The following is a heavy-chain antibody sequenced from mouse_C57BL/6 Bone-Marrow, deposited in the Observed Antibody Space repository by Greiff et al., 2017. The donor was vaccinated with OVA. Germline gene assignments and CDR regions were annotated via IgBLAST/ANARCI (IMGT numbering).Heavy chain of an antibody. Sequence: QVHVKQSGAELVRPGTSVKVSCKASGYAFTNYLIEWVKQRPGQGLEWIGVINPGSGGPNYNEKFKGKATLTADKSSSTSYMQLSSLTSEDSAVYFCARNELGLYYFDYWGKGTTLTVSS. V-gene: IGHV1-54*01. J-gene: IGHJ2*01. CDR2: INPGSGGP. CDR3: ARNELGLYYFDY. D-gene: IGHD4-1*01. CDR1: GYAFTNYL.